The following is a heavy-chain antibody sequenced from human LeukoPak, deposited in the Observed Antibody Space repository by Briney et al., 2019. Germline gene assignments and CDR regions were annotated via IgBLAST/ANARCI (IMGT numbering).Heavy chain of an antibody. Sequence: PGGSLRLSCAVSGFTFDDYGVSWVRQAPGKGLEWVSGINWNGGSTGHADSVKGRFTISRDNAKKSVYLKMNSLRGEDTALYYCARDYCGGDCYPFDYWGQGTLVTVSS. D-gene: IGHD2-21*02. CDR3: ARDYCGGDCYPFDY. V-gene: IGHV3-20*04. CDR1: GFTFDDYG. CDR2: INWNGGST. J-gene: IGHJ4*02.